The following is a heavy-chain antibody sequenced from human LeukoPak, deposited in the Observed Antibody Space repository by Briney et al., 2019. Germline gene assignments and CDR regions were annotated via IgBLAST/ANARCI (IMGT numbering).Heavy chain of an antibody. CDR1: GFTFSSYE. J-gene: IGHJ6*02. D-gene: IGHD2-8*02. CDR2: ISSSGSTI. CDR3: ARDNHWGWLERRISGMDV. Sequence: GGSLRLSCAASGFTFSSYEMNWVRQAPGKGLEWVSYISSSGSTIYYADSVKGRFTISRDNAKNSLYLQMNSLRAEDTAVYYCARDNHWGWLERRISGMDVWGQGTTVTVSS. V-gene: IGHV3-48*03.